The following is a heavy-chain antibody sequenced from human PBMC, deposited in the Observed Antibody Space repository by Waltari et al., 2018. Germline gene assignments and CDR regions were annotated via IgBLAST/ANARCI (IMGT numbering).Heavy chain of an antibody. CDR1: GGSISSSNW. D-gene: IGHD6-19*01. CDR2: IYHSGST. J-gene: IGHJ4*02. Sequence: QVQLQESGPGLVKPSGTLSLTCAVSGGSISSSNWWSWVRQPPGKGLEWIGDIYHSGSTNYNPSLKSRVTISVDKSKNQFSLKLSSVTAADTAVYYCATRTSAAGTHRLDYWGQGTLVTVSS. CDR3: ATRTSAAGTHRLDY. V-gene: IGHV4-4*02.